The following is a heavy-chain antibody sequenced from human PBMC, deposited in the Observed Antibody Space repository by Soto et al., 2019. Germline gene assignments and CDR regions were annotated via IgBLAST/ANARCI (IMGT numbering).Heavy chain of an antibody. CDR3: ARDWAAIWFNRGAFDI. CDR2: IWYDGSNK. D-gene: IGHD2-2*01. CDR1: GFTFSSYG. Sequence: GGSLRLSCAASGFTFSSYGMHWVRQAPGKGLEWVAVIWYDGSNKYYADSVKGRFTISRDNSKNTLYLQMNSLRAEDTAVYYCARDWAAIWFNRGAFDIWGQGTMVTVSS. J-gene: IGHJ3*02. V-gene: IGHV3-33*01.